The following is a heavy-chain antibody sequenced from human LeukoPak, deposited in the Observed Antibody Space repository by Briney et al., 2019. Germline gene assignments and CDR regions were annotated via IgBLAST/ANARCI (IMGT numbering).Heavy chain of an antibody. CDR1: GGTFSSYA. V-gene: IGHV1-18*01. CDR3: ARDCSIFLERRGFDP. D-gene: IGHD3-3*01. J-gene: IGHJ5*02. Sequence: GASVEVSCKASGGTFSSYAISWVRQAPGQGLEWMGWISAYNGNTNYAQKLQGRVTMTTDTSTSTAYMELRSLRSDDTAVYYCARDCSIFLERRGFDPWGQGTLVTVSS. CDR2: ISAYNGNT.